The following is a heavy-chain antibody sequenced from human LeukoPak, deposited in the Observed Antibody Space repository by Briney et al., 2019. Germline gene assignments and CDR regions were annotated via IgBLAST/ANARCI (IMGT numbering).Heavy chain of an antibody. J-gene: IGHJ4*02. CDR3: AKIASGSYYGSLDY. CDR1: GFTVSSDY. V-gene: IGHV3-53*01. CDR2: IYSGGST. D-gene: IGHD1-26*01. Sequence: GGSLRLSCAASGFTVSSDYMSWVRQAPGKGLEWVSVIYSGGSTYYADSVKGRFTISRDNSKNTLYLQMNSLRAEDTAVYYCAKIASGSYYGSLDYWGQGTLVTVSS.